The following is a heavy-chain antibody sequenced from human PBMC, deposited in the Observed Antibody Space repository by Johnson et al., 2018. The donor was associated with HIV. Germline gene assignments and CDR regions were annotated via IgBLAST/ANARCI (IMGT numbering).Heavy chain of an antibody. Sequence: QVQLVESGGGVVQPGRSLRLSCAASAFTFSRYAMHWVRQAPGKGLECLAVISYDGRNKYYAESAKGRFSSSSDNSKNTLYLQMNSLRAEGTAVYYCARGDDSSGYLTVFDIWGQGTMVTVSS. V-gene: IGHV3-30*04. J-gene: IGHJ3*02. D-gene: IGHD3-22*01. CDR1: AFTFSRYA. CDR2: ISYDGRNK. CDR3: ARGDDSSGYLTVFDI.